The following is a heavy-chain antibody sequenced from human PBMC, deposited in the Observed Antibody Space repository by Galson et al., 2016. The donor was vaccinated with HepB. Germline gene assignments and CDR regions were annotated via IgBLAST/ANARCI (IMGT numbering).Heavy chain of an antibody. CDR3: ARDNFYGSGTYPPYYYYMDV. J-gene: IGHJ6*03. V-gene: IGHV3-53*01. D-gene: IGHD3-10*01. Sequence: SLRLSCAASGFTVSYGDMTWVRQAPGKGLEWVSVIYTGGSTYYGDSVKGRFTISRDNSKNTLYLQMNSLRAEDTAVYYCARDNFYGSGTYPPYYYYMDVWGKGTTVTVSS. CDR2: IYTGGST. CDR1: GFTVSYGD.